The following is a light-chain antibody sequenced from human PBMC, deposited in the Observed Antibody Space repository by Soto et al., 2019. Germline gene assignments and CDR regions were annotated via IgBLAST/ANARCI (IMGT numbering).Light chain of an antibody. V-gene: IGKV3-15*01. Sequence: EIVMTQSPASLSVSPGDGATLSCRASQSVASNVAWYQQKPGQGPRLLIHGASTRAVGVPPRFSGSGSGTDFTLTISILQSEDFAVYYCQQYHNWPPQYTFGQGTKLQIK. CDR2: GAS. J-gene: IGKJ2*01. CDR3: QQYHNWPPQYT. CDR1: QSVASN.